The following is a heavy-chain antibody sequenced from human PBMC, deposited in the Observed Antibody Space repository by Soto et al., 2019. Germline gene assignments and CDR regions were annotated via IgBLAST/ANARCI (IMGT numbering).Heavy chain of an antibody. CDR3: ARDPAGDYGH. D-gene: IGHD4-17*01. CDR2: IYYSGST. CDR1: DASISNSDNY. J-gene: IGHJ4*02. V-gene: IGHV4-30-4*02. Sequence: PSETLSLTCTVSDASISNSDNYWSWIRQPPGKGLEWIGYIYYSGSTNYNPSLKSRVTMSVDTSKNQFSLTLRSVHTADTAMYFCARDPAGDYGHWGRGTLVTVSS.